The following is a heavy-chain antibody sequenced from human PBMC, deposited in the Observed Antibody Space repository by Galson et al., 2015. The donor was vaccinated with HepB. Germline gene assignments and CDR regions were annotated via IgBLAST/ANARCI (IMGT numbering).Heavy chain of an antibody. Sequence: SVKVSCKASGYTFTSYGISWVRQAPGQGLEWMGWISAYNGNTNYAQKLQGRVTMTTDTSTSTAYMELRSLRSDDTAVYYCARDRDVVVVPAATKGYYYYYYGMDVWGQGTTVTVSS. D-gene: IGHD2-2*01. CDR2: ISAYNGNT. CDR1: GYTFTSYG. CDR3: ARDRDVVVVPAATKGYYYYYYGMDV. V-gene: IGHV1-18*01. J-gene: IGHJ6*02.